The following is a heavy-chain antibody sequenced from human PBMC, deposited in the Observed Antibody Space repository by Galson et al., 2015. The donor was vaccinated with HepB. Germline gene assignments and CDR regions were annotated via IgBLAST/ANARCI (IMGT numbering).Heavy chain of an antibody. CDR1: GYTFTGYY. CDR3: ARGPFRSEWELSYFDI. V-gene: IGHV1-2*02. D-gene: IGHD1-26*01. CDR2: INPNSGGT. Sequence: SVKVSCKASGYTFTGYYMHWVRQAPGQGLEWMGWINPNSGGTNYAQKFQGRVTMTWDTSISTAYMELSRLRSDDTAVYYCARGPFRSEWELSYFDIWGQGTMVTVSS. J-gene: IGHJ3*02.